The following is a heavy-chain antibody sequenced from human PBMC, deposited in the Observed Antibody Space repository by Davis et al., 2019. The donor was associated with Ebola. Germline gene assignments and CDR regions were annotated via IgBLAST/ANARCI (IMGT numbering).Heavy chain of an antibody. Sequence: GESLKISCAASGFTFSSYSMNWVRQAPGKGLEWVSSISSSSSYIYYADSVKGRFTISRDNAKNSLYLQMNSLRAEDTALYYCAKDRVLRYFDWLPYGMDVWGKGTTVTVSS. CDR1: GFTFSSYS. J-gene: IGHJ6*04. CDR2: ISSSSSYI. CDR3: AKDRVLRYFDWLPYGMDV. D-gene: IGHD3-9*01. V-gene: IGHV3-21*04.